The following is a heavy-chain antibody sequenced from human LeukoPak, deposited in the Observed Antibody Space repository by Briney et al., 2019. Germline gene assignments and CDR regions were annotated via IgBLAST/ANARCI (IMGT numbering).Heavy chain of an antibody. CDR3: ARAAADIVATYDYYYYGMDV. CDR1: GGTFSSYA. J-gene: IGHJ6*02. V-gene: IGHV1-69*04. Sequence: SVKVSCKASGGTFSSYAISWVRQAPGQGLEWMGRIIPILCIANYAQKFQGRVTITADKSTSTAYMELSSLRSEDTAVYYCARAAADIVATYDYYYYGMDVWGQGTTVTVSS. D-gene: IGHD5-12*01. CDR2: IIPILCIA.